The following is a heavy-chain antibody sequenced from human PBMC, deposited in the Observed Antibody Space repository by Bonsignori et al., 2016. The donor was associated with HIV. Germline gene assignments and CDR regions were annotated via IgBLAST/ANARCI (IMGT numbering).Heavy chain of an antibody. D-gene: IGHD2-15*01. V-gene: IGHV3-74*01. CDR2: IYNDGTTT. CDR3: ARGDRIGYYMDV. J-gene: IGHJ6*03. Sequence: EVQLVESGGGLVQPGGSLRLSCAASGFTFSSYWMHWVRQAPGKGLVWVSRIYNDGTTTNYADSVKGRFTISRDNAKNTVYLQLNSLRAEDTAVYFCARGDRIGYYMDVWGQGTTVTV. CDR1: GFTFSSYW.